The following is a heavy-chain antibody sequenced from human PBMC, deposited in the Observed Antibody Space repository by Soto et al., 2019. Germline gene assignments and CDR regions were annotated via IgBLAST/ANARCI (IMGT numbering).Heavy chain of an antibody. CDR1: GGSISSYF. CDR2: IYYSGST. CDR3: ARSGTAMVLVDY. Sequence: SETLSLTCTVSGGSISSYFWSWIRQPPGKGLEWIGYIYYSGSTNYNPSLKSRVTISVDASKNQFSLKLSSVTAADTAVYYCARSGTAMVLVDYWGQGTLVTVSS. D-gene: IGHD5-18*01. J-gene: IGHJ4*02. V-gene: IGHV4-59*01.